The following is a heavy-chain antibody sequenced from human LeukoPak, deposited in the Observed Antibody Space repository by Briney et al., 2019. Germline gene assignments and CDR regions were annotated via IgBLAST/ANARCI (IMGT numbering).Heavy chain of an antibody. V-gene: IGHV4-30-2*01. D-gene: IGHD5-18*01. CDR1: GGSISSGDYY. Sequence: RSSETLSLTCTVSGGSISSGDYYWSWIRQPPGKGLEWIGYIYHSGSTYYNPSLKSRVSISVDRSKNQFSLKLSSVTAADTAVYYCARDPLGYSYGYYYYYMDVWGKGTTVTVSS. J-gene: IGHJ6*03. CDR3: ARDPLGYSYGYYYYYMDV. CDR2: IYHSGST.